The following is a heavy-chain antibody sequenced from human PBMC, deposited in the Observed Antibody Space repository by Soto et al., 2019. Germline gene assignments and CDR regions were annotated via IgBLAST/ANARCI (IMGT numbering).Heavy chain of an antibody. CDR1: GFTFSSHG. CDR2: ISYDGDNK. D-gene: IGHD3-10*01. Sequence: PGGSLRLSCEASGFTFSSHGMHWVRQAPGKGLEWVAFISYDGDNKYYADSVKGRFIISRDNSKNTLYLQMNSLRGEDTAVYYCAKEGPGSGSYYTPYCMDVWGQGTTVTVSS. V-gene: IGHV3-30*18. CDR3: AKEGPGSGSYYTPYCMDV. J-gene: IGHJ6*02.